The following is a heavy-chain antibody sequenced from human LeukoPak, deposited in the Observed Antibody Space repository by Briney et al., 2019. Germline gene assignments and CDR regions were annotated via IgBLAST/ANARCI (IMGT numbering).Heavy chain of an antibody. J-gene: IGHJ6*03. CDR2: INHSGST. CDR3: ARVRDDSSGYYSTYYYYYMDV. Sequence: PSETLSLTCAVYGGSFSGYYWSWIRQPPGTGLEWIGEINHSGSTNYNPSLKSRVTISVDTCKNQFSLKLSSVTAADTAVYYCARVRDDSSGYYSTYYYYYMDVWGKGTTVTVSS. D-gene: IGHD3-22*01. V-gene: IGHV4-34*01. CDR1: GGSFSGYY.